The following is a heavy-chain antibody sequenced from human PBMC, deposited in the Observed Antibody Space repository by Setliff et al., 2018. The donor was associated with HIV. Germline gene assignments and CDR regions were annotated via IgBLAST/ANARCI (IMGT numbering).Heavy chain of an antibody. CDR1: GDSISRSSYY. Sequence: SETLSLTCSVSGDSISRSSYYWDWIRQPPGKGLEWIGSIYYSGSTYRNPSLASRLSISVDKSKNQFSLTLSSVTAADTAVYYCARARSDWYNVRPYYFDLWGQGTPVTVSS. J-gene: IGHJ4*02. CDR3: ARARSDWYNVRPYYFDL. V-gene: IGHV4-39*07. D-gene: IGHD6-19*01. CDR2: IYYSGST.